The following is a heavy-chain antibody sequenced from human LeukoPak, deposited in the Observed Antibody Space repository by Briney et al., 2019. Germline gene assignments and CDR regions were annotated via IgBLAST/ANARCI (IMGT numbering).Heavy chain of an antibody. Sequence: SETLSLTCIVSGGSITTSDNYWGWIRQPPGKGLEWIGAIHNSGSTYYNPSLKSRVTISVDTSKNQFSLKLSSVTAADTAVYYCARERSGYDWIQRPWPDGGWFDPWGQGTLVTVSS. D-gene: IGHD5-12*01. CDR3: ARERSGYDWIQRPWPDGGWFDP. CDR2: IHNSGST. CDR1: GGSITTSDNY. V-gene: IGHV4-39*07. J-gene: IGHJ5*02.